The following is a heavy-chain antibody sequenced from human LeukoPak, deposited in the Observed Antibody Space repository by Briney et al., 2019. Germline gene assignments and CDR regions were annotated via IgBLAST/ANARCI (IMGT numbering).Heavy chain of an antibody. J-gene: IGHJ4*02. V-gene: IGHV1-69*01. CDR2: IIPIFGTA. Sequence: SVKVSCKASGGTFSSYAISWVRQAPGQGLEWMGGIIPIFGTANYAQKFQGRVTITADESTNTAYMELRSLRSDDTAVYYCARGYCSSTNCYRFDYWGQGTLVTVSS. CDR1: GGTFSSYA. CDR3: ARGYCSSTNCYRFDY. D-gene: IGHD2-2*02.